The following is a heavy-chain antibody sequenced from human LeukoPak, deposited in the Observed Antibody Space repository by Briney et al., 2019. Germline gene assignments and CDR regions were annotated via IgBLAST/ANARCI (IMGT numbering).Heavy chain of an antibody. CDR1: GGSISSYY. CDR2: IYYSGST. V-gene: IGHV4-59*01. CDR3: ARAVMTREAFDI. Sequence: PSETLSLTCTVSGGSISSYYWSWIRQPPGKGLEWIGYIYYSGSTNYNPSLKSRVTISVDTSKNQFSLKLSSVTAADTAVYYCARAVMTREAFDIWGQGTMVTVSS. D-gene: IGHD2-21*01. J-gene: IGHJ3*02.